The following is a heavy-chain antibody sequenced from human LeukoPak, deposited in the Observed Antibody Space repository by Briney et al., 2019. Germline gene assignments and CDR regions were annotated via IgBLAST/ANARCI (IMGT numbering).Heavy chain of an antibody. J-gene: IGHJ3*02. CDR1: GGSVSSGSYY. CDR3: ARGSDSSSWYSAFDI. D-gene: IGHD6-13*01. V-gene: IGHV4-61*01. Sequence: PSETLSLTCTVSGGSVSSGSYYWSWIRQPPGKGLEWIGYIYYSGSTNYNPSLKSRVTISVDTSKNQFSLKLSSVTAADTAVYYCARGSDSSSWYSAFDIWGQGTMVTVSS. CDR2: IYYSGST.